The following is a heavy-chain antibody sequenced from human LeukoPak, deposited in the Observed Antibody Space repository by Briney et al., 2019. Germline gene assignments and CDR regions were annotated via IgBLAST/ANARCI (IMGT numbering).Heavy chain of an antibody. CDR3: AKDPLNYGGHYFDN. CDR2: ISGRSDGP. V-gene: IGHV3-23*01. Sequence: GGSLRLSCAASGFSLSSYSMHWVRQAPGKGLEWVSSISGRSDGPYYADSVKGRFTTSRDNSKSTMYLQINNVRAEDAAVYYCAKDPLNYGGHYFDNWGQGTRVTVSS. J-gene: IGHJ4*02. D-gene: IGHD4-23*01. CDR1: GFSLSSYS.